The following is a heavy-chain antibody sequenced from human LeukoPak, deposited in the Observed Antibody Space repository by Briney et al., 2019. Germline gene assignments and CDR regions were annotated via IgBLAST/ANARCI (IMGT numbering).Heavy chain of an antibody. Sequence: ASVKVFCKASGGTFSSYAISWVRQAPGQGLEWMGWMNPNSGNTGYAQKFQGRVTMTRNTSISTAYMELSRLRSDDTAVYYCARVGSTSWTLDIWGQGTMVTVYS. V-gene: IGHV1-8*02. J-gene: IGHJ3*02. CDR3: ARVGSTSWTLDI. CDR1: GGTFSSYA. CDR2: MNPNSGNT. D-gene: IGHD2-2*01.